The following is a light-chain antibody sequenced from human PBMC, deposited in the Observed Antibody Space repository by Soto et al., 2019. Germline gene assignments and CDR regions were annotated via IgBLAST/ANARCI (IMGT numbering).Light chain of an antibody. J-gene: IGKJ1*01. CDR1: QSVSSN. CDR3: QQYNNWPPVT. Sequence: EILMTQYPATLSVSPGERATLSCGASQSVSSNLAWYQQKPGQAPRLLIYGASTRATGIPASFSGSGSATEFTLTISSLQSQDFAAYYCQQYNNWPPVTFGQGTKVDIK. CDR2: GAS. V-gene: IGKV3-15*01.